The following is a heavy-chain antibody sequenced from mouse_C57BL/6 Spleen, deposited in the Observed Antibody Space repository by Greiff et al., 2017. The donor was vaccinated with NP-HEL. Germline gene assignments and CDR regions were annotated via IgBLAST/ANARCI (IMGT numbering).Heavy chain of an antibody. J-gene: IGHJ4*01. D-gene: IGHD1-1*01. Sequence: VQLQQSGPELVKPGASVKMSCKASGYTFTDYNMHWVKQSHGKSLEWIGYINPNNGGTSYNQKFKGKATLTVNKSSSTAYMELRSLTSEDSAVYYCARRRKSTTVDYYAMDYWGQGTSVTVSS. CDR1: GYTFTDYN. CDR2: INPNNGGT. CDR3: ARRRKSTTVDYYAMDY. V-gene: IGHV1-22*01.